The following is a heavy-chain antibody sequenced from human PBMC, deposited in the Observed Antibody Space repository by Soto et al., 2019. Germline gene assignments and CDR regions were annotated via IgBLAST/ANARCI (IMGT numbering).Heavy chain of an antibody. J-gene: IGHJ4*02. Sequence: QITLKESGPTLVKPTQTLTLTCTFSGFSLSTSGVGVGWIRQPPGKALEWLAVIYWNDDKRYSPSLKSRLNITKGTSDNQVVLTMTNVDPVDTASYYCAHFNGYEEFEYWGQGTLVTVSS. D-gene: IGHD5-12*01. CDR1: GFSLSTSGVG. CDR2: IYWNDDK. V-gene: IGHV2-5*01. CDR3: AHFNGYEEFEY.